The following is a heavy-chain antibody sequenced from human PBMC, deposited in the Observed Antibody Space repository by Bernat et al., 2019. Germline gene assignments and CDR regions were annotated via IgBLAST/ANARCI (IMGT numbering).Heavy chain of an antibody. J-gene: IGHJ4*02. CDR1: GFSLSTRGVG. D-gene: IGHD6-19*01. CDR3: VHRGDGGGIGWASYFDF. CDR2: IYWDDDK. Sequence: QITLKESGPTLVKPTQTLTLTCTFSGFSLSTRGVGVGWIRQPPGKALEWLALIYWDDDKRYSPSLKSRLTITRDTSKNQVVLTMTNMDPVDTATYYCVHRGDGGGIGWASYFDFWGQGTLVTVSS. V-gene: IGHV2-5*02.